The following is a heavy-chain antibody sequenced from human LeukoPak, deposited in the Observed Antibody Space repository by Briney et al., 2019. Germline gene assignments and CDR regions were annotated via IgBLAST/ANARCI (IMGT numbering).Heavy chain of an antibody. CDR2: IYYSGTT. CDR3: ARGGSYHGY. D-gene: IGHD1-26*01. CDR1: GGSISSYY. J-gene: IGHJ4*02. Sequence: PSETLSLTCTVSGGSISSYYWSWIRQPPGKGLEWIGYIYYSGTTNHNPSLKSRVTISVDTSKNQFSLKLSSVTAADTATYYCARGGSYHGYWGQGTLVTVSS. V-gene: IGHV4-59*01.